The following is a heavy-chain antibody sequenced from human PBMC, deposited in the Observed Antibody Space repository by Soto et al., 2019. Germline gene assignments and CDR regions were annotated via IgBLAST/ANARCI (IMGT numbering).Heavy chain of an antibody. CDR3: ARAAPFSLYGDYGYYYYYYMDV. D-gene: IGHD4-17*01. Sequence: QVQLVQSGAEVKKPGASVKVSCKASGYTFTSYGISWVRQAPGQGLEWMGWISAYNGNTNYAQKLQGRVTMTTDTSPSTAYMEMRSLRSDDTAVYYCARAAPFSLYGDYGYYYYYYMDVWGKGTTVTVSS. CDR2: ISAYNGNT. J-gene: IGHJ6*03. CDR1: GYTFTSYG. V-gene: IGHV1-18*01.